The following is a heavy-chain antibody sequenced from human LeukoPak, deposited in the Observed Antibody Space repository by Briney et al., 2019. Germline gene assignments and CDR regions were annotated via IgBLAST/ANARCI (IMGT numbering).Heavy chain of an antibody. J-gene: IGHJ4*02. CDR3: ARSLYGSGSYYVDY. V-gene: IGHV4-39*07. CDR2: IYYSGST. D-gene: IGHD3-10*01. Sequence: SETLSLTCLVSGGSISSTSYYWGWIRQPPGKGLEWIGSIYYSGSTYYNPSLKSRVTISVDTSKNQFSLKLSSVTAADTAVYYCARSLYGSGSYYVDYWGQGTLVTVSS. CDR1: GGSISSTSYY.